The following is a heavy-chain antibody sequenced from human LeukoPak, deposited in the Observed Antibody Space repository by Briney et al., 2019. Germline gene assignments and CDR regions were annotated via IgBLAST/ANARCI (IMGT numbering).Heavy chain of an antibody. Sequence: SVRVSCKASGGTFSSYAISWVRQAPGQGLEWMGGIIPIFGTANYAQKFQGRVTITTDESTSTAYMELSSLRSEDTAVYYCAVGYYDSSGYYYAIDYWGQGTLVTVSS. D-gene: IGHD3-22*01. V-gene: IGHV1-69*05. CDR1: GGTFSSYA. CDR2: IIPIFGTA. J-gene: IGHJ4*02. CDR3: AVGYYDSSGYYYAIDY.